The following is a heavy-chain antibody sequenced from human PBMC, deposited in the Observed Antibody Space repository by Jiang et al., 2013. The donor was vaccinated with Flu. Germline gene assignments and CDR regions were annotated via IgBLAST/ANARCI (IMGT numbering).Heavy chain of an antibody. Sequence: QLLESGGGVVQPGRSLRLSCAASGFMFNIYAMHWVRQAPGKGLEWVAVMSNHGTNKYYADSVKGRFTISRDNSKNTLYLQMDSLRSEDTAVYYCARDRADGGGGYYYGMDVWGQGTTVTVSS. CDR3: ARDRADGGGGYYYGMDV. V-gene: IGHV3-30-3*01. D-gene: IGHD2-15*01. CDR1: GFMFNIYA. CDR2: MSNHGTNK. J-gene: IGHJ6*02.